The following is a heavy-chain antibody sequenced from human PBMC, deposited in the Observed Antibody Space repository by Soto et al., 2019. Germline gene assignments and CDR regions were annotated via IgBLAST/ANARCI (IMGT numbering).Heavy chain of an antibody. CDR2: ISYDGSNK. CDR3: AKETGGGYDFWSGYYVEHYGMDV. CDR1: GFTFSSYG. V-gene: IGHV3-30*18. J-gene: IGHJ6*02. Sequence: QVQLVESGGGVDQPGRSLRLSCAASGFTFSSYGMHWVRQAPGKGLEWVAVISYDGSNKYYADSVKGRFTISRDNSKNTLYLQMNSLRAEDTAVYYCAKETGGGYDFWSGYYVEHYGMDVWGQGTTVTVSS. D-gene: IGHD3-3*01.